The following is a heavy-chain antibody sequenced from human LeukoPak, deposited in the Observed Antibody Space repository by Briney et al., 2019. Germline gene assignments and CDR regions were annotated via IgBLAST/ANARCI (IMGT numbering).Heavy chain of an antibody. V-gene: IGHV3-7*01. CDR2: IKQDGSEK. CDR3: ASQVGATRGTTFDI. D-gene: IGHD1-26*01. CDR1: GFTFSNYW. J-gene: IGHJ3*02. Sequence: GGSLRLSCAASGFTFSNYWMSWDRQAPGKGLEWVVNIKQDGSEKYYVDSVKGRFTISRDNAKNSLYLQMNYLRAEDTAVYYCASQVGATRGTTFDIWGQGTMVTVSS.